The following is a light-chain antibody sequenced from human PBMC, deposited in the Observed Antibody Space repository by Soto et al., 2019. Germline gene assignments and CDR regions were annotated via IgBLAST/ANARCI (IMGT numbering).Light chain of an antibody. CDR2: DLT. CDR1: SSDIGAYNY. CDR3: SSFTITSIRGV. V-gene: IGLV2-14*03. J-gene: IGLJ2*01. Sequence: QSVLTQPASVSGSPGQSVTISCTGTSSDIGAYNYVSWYQHHPGKGPKLIIYDLTHRPSGVSTRFSGSKSGNTASLTISGLQTEDEADYYCSSFTITSIRGVFGGGTKVT.